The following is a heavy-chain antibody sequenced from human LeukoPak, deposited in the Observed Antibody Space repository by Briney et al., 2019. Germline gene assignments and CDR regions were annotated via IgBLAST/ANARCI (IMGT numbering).Heavy chain of an antibody. J-gene: IGHJ4*02. CDR3: AIYSDTYYFDH. D-gene: IGHD1-26*01. Sequence: GESLKISCQGSGYSFTSSSIGWVRQMPGKGLEWMGIIYPGDSDTRYSPSFQGQVTISADKSISTAYLQWSSLKASDTAMYYCAIYSDTYYFDHWGQGTLVTVSS. CDR1: GYSFTSSS. CDR2: IYPGDSDT. V-gene: IGHV5-51*01.